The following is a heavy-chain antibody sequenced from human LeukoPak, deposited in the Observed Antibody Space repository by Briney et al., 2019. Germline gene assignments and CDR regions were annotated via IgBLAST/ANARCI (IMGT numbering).Heavy chain of an antibody. J-gene: IGHJ4*02. CDR3: TKERGSY. CDR2: ISSSAVTI. CDR1: GFIFSSDE. V-gene: IGHV3-48*03. Sequence: GGSLRLSCAASGFIFSSDEMTWVRQAPGKGLESVSFISSSAVTILYADSVKGRFTISRDNGKNALYLQMNSLRAEDTAVYYCTKERGSYWGQGTLVTVSS.